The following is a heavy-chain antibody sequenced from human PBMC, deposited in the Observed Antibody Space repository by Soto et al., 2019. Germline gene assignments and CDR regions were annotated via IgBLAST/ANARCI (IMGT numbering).Heavy chain of an antibody. V-gene: IGHV3-23*01. CDR1: GFTFSSYA. CDR3: AKDRRIMITFGGVIVRSAVGFDY. D-gene: IGHD3-16*02. CDR2: ISGSGGST. J-gene: IGHJ4*02. Sequence: GGSLRLSCAASGFTFSSYAMSWVRQAPGKRLEWVSAISGSGGSTYYADSVKGRFTISRDNSKNTLYLQMNSLRAEDTAVYYCAKDRRIMITFGGVIVRSAVGFDYWGQGTLVTVSS.